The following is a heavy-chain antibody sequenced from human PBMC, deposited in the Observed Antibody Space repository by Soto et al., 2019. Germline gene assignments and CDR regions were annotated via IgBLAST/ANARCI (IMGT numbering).Heavy chain of an antibody. CDR1: GFTFSSYW. J-gene: IGHJ4*02. D-gene: IGHD3-22*01. CDR2: INSDGSST. Sequence: PGGSLILSCAASGFTFSSYWMHWVRQAPGKGLVWVSRINSDGSSTSYADSVKGRFTISRDNAKNTLYLQMNSLRAEDTAVYYCTRGNYYDSSVIGKVDYWGQGTLVTVSS. V-gene: IGHV3-74*01. CDR3: TRGNYYDSSVIGKVDY.